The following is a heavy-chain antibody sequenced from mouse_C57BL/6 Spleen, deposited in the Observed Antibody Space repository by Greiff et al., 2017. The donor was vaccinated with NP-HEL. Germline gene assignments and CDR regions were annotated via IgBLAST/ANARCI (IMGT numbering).Heavy chain of an antibody. V-gene: IGHV5-4*01. CDR1: GFTFSSYA. CDR2: ISDGGSYT. CDR3: ARDRSTVVAFYYFDY. D-gene: IGHD1-1*01. Sequence: VQLKESGGGLVKPGGSLKLSCAASGFTFSSYAMSWVRQTPEKRLEWVATISDGGSYTYYPDNVKGRFTISRDNAKNNLYLQMSHLKSEDTAMYYCARDRSTVVAFYYFDYWGQGTTLTVSS. J-gene: IGHJ2*01.